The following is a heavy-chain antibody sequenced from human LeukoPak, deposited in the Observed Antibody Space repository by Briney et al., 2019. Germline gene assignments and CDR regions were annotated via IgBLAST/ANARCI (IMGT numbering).Heavy chain of an antibody. CDR3: ARGYSKMATMVDYFDY. Sequence: GGSLRLSCAASGFTFSSYEMNWVRQAPGKGLEWVSYIRSSGSTIYYADSVKGRFTISRDNAKNSLYLQMNSLRAEDTAVYYCARGYSKMATMVDYFDYWGQGTLVTVSS. CDR1: GFTFSSYE. J-gene: IGHJ4*02. D-gene: IGHD5-24*01. CDR2: IRSSGSTI. V-gene: IGHV3-48*03.